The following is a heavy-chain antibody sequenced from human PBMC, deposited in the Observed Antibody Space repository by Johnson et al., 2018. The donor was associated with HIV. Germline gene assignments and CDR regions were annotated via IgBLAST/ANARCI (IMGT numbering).Heavy chain of an antibody. CDR2: TSYDDSNE. Sequence: QVQLVESGGGVVQPGRSLRIYCAVSDFTFSNYAMHWVRLAPGTGLQWVGVTSYDDSNEYYADSVRGRFTISIDISKNTLYLQMESLRSDDTALYYCARSLPTWAFDFWGQGKMFTVSS. D-gene: IGHD1-26*01. CDR3: ARSLPTWAFDF. V-gene: IGHV3-30*04. CDR1: DFTFSNYA. J-gene: IGHJ3*01.